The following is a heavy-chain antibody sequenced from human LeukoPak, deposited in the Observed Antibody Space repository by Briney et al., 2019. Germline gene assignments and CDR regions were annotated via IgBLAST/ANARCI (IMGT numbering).Heavy chain of an antibody. J-gene: IGHJ6*02. D-gene: IGHD5-18*01. CDR1: GGTFSSYA. V-gene: IGHV1-69*13. CDR3: ASPSGYSYVTAREYYYYGMDV. CDR2: IIPIFGTA. Sequence: SVKVSCKASGGTFSSYAISWVRQAPGQGLEWLGGIIPIFGTANHAQKFQGRVTITADESTSTAYMKLSSLRSEDTAVYYCASPSGYSYVTAREYYYYGMDVWGQGTTVTVSS.